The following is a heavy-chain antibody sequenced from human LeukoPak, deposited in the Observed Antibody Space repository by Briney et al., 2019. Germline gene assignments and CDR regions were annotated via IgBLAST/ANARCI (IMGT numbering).Heavy chain of an antibody. J-gene: IGHJ4*02. D-gene: IGHD6-6*01. CDR3: ARGLAARLNFDY. V-gene: IGHV1-18*01. Sequence: GASVKVSCKASGYLFTSYGISWVRQAPGHGLEWMGWISAYNGNTNYAQKLQGRVTMTTDTSTSTAYMALRSLRSDDTAVYYGARGLAARLNFDYWGQGNLVTASS. CDR1: GYLFTSYG. CDR2: ISAYNGNT.